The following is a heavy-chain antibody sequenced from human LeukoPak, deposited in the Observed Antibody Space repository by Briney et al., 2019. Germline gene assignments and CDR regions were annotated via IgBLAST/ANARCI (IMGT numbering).Heavy chain of an antibody. V-gene: IGHV3-30*04. J-gene: IGHJ5*02. CDR3: ARDHAAGWELPLNWFDP. CDR1: GFTFSSYA. CDR2: ISYDGSNK. Sequence: GGSLRLSCAASGFTFSSYAMHWVRQAPGKGLEWVEVISYDGSNKYYADSVKGRFTISRDNSKNTLYLQMNSLRAEDTAVYYCARDHAAGWELPLNWFDPWGQGTLVTVSS. D-gene: IGHD4-23*01.